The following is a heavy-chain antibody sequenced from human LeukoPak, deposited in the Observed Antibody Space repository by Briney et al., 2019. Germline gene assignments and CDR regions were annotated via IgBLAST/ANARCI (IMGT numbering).Heavy chain of an antibody. CDR3: ARQYSSGWPWFDP. CDR2: IFYSGTT. Sequence: PSETLSLTCTVSGGSISSGCYYWGWIRQPPGKGLEWIGSIFYSGTTYYNPSLKSRVTISADTSKNQFSLNLSSVTAADAAVYYCARQYSSGWPWFDPWGQGTLVTVSS. D-gene: IGHD6-19*01. V-gene: IGHV4-39*01. CDR1: GGSISSGCYY. J-gene: IGHJ5*02.